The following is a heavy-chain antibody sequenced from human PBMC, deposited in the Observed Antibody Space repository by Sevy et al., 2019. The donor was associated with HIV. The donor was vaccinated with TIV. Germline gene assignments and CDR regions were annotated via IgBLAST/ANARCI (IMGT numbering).Heavy chain of an antibody. D-gene: IGHD4-17*01. J-gene: IGHJ6*02. CDR3: TTGVYGDYGDYYYYYGMDV. CDR1: GFTFSNAW. V-gene: IGHV3-15*01. Sequence: GGSLRLSCAASGFTFSNAWMSWVRQAPGKGLEWVGRIKSKTDGGTTDYAAPVKGRFTISRDDSKNTLYLQMNSLKTEDTAVYYCTTGVYGDYGDYYYYYGMDVWGQWTTVTVSS. CDR2: IKSKTDGGTT.